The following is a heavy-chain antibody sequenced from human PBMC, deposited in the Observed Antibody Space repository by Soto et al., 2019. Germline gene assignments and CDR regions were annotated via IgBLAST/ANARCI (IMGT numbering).Heavy chain of an antibody. D-gene: IGHD3-3*01. CDR2: IYHSGST. Sequence: SETLSLTCAVSGGSISSSNWWSWVRQPPGKGLEWIGEIYHSGSTNYNPSLKSRVTISVDKSKNQFSLKLSSVTAADTAVYYCARAIFGVVIRDYYFYGMDVWGQGTTVTVSS. CDR1: GGSISSSNW. V-gene: IGHV4-4*02. CDR3: ARAIFGVVIRDYYFYGMDV. J-gene: IGHJ6*02.